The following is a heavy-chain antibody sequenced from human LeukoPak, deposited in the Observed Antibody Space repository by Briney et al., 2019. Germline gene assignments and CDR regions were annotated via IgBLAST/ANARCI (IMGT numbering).Heavy chain of an antibody. CDR1: GFTVSSNY. D-gene: IGHD6-6*01. CDR2: IYSGGTT. CDR3: ARELTPPYSSSSGLGY. V-gene: IGHV3-53*01. J-gene: IGHJ4*02. Sequence: GGSLRLSCAASGFTVSSNYMSWVRQAPGKGLEWVSVIYSGGTTNYADSVKGRFTISRDNSQNTLYLQMNSLRAEDTAVYYCARELTPPYSSSSGLGYWGQGTLVTVSS.